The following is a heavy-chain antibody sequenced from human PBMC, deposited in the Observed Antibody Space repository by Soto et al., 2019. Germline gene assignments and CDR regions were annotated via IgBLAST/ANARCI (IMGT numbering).Heavy chain of an antibody. D-gene: IGHD6-6*01. Sequence: QVQLQESGPGLVKPSQTLSLTCTVSGDSISSGDHYWSWIRQPPGKGLEWIGYIYYSGTTYSRRSLQGRVTRSVDTSKNQFSLKLNSVTAADTAVYYWARGAYSDSSSYFDYWGQGTLVPVSS. J-gene: IGHJ4*02. CDR2: IYYSGTT. CDR3: ARGAYSDSSSYFDY. CDR1: GDSISSGDHY. V-gene: IGHV4-30-4*01.